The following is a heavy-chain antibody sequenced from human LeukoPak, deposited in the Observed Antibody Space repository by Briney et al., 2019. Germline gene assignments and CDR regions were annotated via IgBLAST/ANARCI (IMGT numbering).Heavy chain of an antibody. CDR2: ISYDGSNK. Sequence: GGSLRLSCAASGFTFSSYAMHWVRQAPGKGLEWVAVISYDGSNKYYADSVKGRFTISRDNSKNTLYLQMNSLRAEATAVYYCARARAERRFLEWLSPVYYYYGMDVWGQGTTVTVSS. V-gene: IGHV3-30-3*01. CDR3: ARARAERRFLEWLSPVYYYYGMDV. J-gene: IGHJ6*02. D-gene: IGHD3-3*01. CDR1: GFTFSSYA.